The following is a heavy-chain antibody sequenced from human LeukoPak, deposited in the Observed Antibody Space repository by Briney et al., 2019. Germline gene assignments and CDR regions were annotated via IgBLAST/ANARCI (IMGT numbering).Heavy chain of an antibody. CDR2: INPSGGST. CDR3: AREEGYCSGGSCYPSGAFDI. V-gene: IGHV1-46*01. Sequence: ASVKVSCKASGYTFTSYYMHWVRQAPGQGLEWMGIINPSGGSTSYAQKFQGRVTMTRDMSTSTVYMELSSLRSEDTAVYYCAREEGYCSGGSCYPSGAFDIWGQGTMVTVSS. D-gene: IGHD2-15*01. CDR1: GYTFTSYY. J-gene: IGHJ3*02.